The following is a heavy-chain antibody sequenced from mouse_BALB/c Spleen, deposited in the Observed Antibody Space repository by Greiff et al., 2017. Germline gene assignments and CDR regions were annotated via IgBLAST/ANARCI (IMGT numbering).Heavy chain of an antibody. CDR2: IDPYNGGT. Sequence: EVKLVESGPELVKPGASVKVSCKASGYAFTSYNMYWVKQSHGKSLEWIGYIDPYNGGTSYNQKFKGKATLTVDKSSSTAYMHLNSLTSEDSAVYYCARSDYDYDGPWFAYWGQGTLVTVSA. CDR3: ARSDYDYDGPWFAY. J-gene: IGHJ3*01. V-gene: IGHV1S135*01. CDR1: GYAFTSYN. D-gene: IGHD2-4*01.